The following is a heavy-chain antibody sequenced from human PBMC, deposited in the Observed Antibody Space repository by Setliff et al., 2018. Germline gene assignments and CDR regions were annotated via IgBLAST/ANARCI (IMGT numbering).Heavy chain of an antibody. Sequence: GASVKVSCKASGYTFTGYYMHWVRQAPGQGLEWMGWINPNSGGTIYAQKFQGRVTMTRDTSTSTAYMELRSLRSDDTAVYYCARKIPPQYYYMDVWGKGTTATVSS. CDR3: ARKIPPQYYYMDV. V-gene: IGHV1-2*02. CDR2: INPNSGGT. CDR1: GYTFTGYY. J-gene: IGHJ6*03.